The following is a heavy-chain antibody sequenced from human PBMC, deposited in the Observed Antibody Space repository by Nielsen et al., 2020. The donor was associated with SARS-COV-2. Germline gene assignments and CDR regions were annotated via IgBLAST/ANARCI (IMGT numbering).Heavy chain of an antibody. CDR3: ARDRSYYDFSAGGMDV. D-gene: IGHD3-3*01. J-gene: IGHJ6*04. CDR1: GFTVSSNY. CDR2: IYSGGST. Sequence: GESLKISCAASGFTVSSNYMSWVRQAPGKGLEWVSVIYSGGSTYYADSVKGRFTISRDNSKNTLYLQMNSLRAEDMAVYYCARDRSYYDFSAGGMDVWGKGTTVTVSS. V-gene: IGHV3-66*01.